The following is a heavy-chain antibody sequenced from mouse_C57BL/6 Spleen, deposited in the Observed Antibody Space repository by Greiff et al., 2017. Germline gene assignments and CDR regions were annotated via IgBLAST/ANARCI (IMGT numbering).Heavy chain of an antibody. CDR1: GYTFTDYY. V-gene: IGHV1-19*01. CDR3: ARHYDYDGGFAY. D-gene: IGHD2-4*01. CDR2: INPYNGCT. J-gene: IGHJ3*01. Sequence: VQLQQSGPVLVKPGASVKMSCKASGYTFTDYYMNWVKQSHGKSLEWIGVINPYNGCTSYNQKFKGKATLTVDKSSSTAYMELNSLTSEDSAVYYCARHYDYDGGFAYWGQGTLVTVSA.